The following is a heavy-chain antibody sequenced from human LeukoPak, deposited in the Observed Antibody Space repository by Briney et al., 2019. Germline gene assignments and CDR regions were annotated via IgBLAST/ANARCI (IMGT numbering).Heavy chain of an antibody. D-gene: IGHD3-16*01. CDR2: IYTSGST. CDR3: ARGSDYVPPSRAFDY. J-gene: IGHJ4*02. V-gene: IGHV4-61*02. CDR1: GGSISSGSYY. Sequence: PSETLSLTCTVSGGSISSGSYYWSWIRQPAGKGLEWIGRIYTSGSTNYNPSLKSRVTISVDTSKNQFSLKLSSVTAADTAVYYRARGSDYVPPSRAFDYWGQGTLVTVSS.